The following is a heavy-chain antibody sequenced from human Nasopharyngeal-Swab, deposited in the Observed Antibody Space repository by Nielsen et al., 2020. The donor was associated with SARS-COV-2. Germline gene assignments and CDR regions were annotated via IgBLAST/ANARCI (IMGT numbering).Heavy chain of an antibody. CDR2: IWYDGSNK. Sequence: GGSLRLPCPAPGSTFSSYAMHWVRQAPGKGLEWVAVIWYDGSNKYYADSVKGRFTISRDNSKNTLYLQMNSLRAEDTAVYYCARGRSSSWEDYFDYWGQGTLVTVSS. J-gene: IGHJ4*02. CDR3: ARGRSSSWEDYFDY. D-gene: IGHD6-13*01. CDR1: GSTFSSYA. V-gene: IGHV3-33*01.